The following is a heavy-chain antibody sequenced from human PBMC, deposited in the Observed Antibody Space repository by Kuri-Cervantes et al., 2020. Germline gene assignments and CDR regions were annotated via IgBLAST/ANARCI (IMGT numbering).Heavy chain of an antibody. CDR1: GFTFSSNY. J-gene: IGHJ5*02. Sequence: GGSLRLSCAASGFTFSSNYMSWVRQAPGKGLEWVSVIYIGGSTYYADSVKGRFTISRDNSQNTLYLQMNSLRAEDTAVYYCARAGVPGSGIVEPRGSWGQGTLVTVSS. CDR2: IYIGGST. CDR3: ARAGVPGSGIVEPRGS. V-gene: IGHV3-53*01. D-gene: IGHD3-10*01.